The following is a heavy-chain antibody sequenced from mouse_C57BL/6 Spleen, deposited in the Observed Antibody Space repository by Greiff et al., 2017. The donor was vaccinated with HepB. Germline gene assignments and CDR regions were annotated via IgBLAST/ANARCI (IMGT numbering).Heavy chain of an antibody. V-gene: IGHV1-69*01. D-gene: IGHD4-1*01. J-gene: IGHJ3*01. CDR2: IDPSDSYT. Sequence: VQLQQPGAELVMPGASVKLSCKASGYTFTSYWMHWVKQRPGQGLEWIGEIDPSDSYTNYNQKFKGKSTLTVDKSSSTAYMQLSSLTSEDSAVYYCARWGWDVAYWGQGTLVTVSA. CDR1: GYTFTSYW. CDR3: ARWGWDVAY.